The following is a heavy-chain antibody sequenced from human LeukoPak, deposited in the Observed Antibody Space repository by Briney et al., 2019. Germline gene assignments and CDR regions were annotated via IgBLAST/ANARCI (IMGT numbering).Heavy chain of an antibody. CDR1: GGSISSGSYY. CDR3: ARDELSASNDY. D-gene: IGHD3-16*02. Sequence: SQTLSLTCTVSGGSISSGSYYWSWIRQLAGKGLEWIGRIYTSGSTNYNPSLKSRVTISVDTSKNQFSLKLSSVTAADTAVYYCARDELSASNDYWGQGTLVTVSS. J-gene: IGHJ4*02. V-gene: IGHV4-61*02. CDR2: IYTSGST.